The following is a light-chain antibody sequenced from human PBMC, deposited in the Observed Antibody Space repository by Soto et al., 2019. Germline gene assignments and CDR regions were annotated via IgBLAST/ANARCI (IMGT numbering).Light chain of an antibody. J-gene: IGKJ2*01. Sequence: EIVLTQSPGTLSLSPGERATLSCRASQSVSSDYLAWYQQRPGQAPRLLIYATSSRANGIPDRFSGSGSRTDFTLTIGRLDPEDFAVYYCQQYGSSRTFGQGTKLEIK. CDR2: ATS. CDR3: QQYGSSRT. CDR1: QSVSSDY. V-gene: IGKV3-20*01.